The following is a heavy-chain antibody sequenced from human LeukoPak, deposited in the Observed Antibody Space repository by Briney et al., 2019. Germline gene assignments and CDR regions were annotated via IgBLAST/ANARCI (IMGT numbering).Heavy chain of an antibody. D-gene: IGHD3-3*01. V-gene: IGHV4-61*02. CDR2: IYTSGST. CDR3: ARATIFGVVILD. CDR1: GGSISSGSYY. J-gene: IGHJ3*01. Sequence: PSQTLSPTCTVSGGSISSGSYYWSWIRQPAGKGLEWIGRIYTSGSTNYSPSLKSRVTISVDTSKNQFSLKLSSVTAADTAVYYCARATIFGVVILDWGQGTMVTVSS.